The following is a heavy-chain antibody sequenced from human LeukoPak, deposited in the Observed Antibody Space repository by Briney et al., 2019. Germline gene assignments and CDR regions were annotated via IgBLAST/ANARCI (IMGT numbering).Heavy chain of an antibody. D-gene: IGHD1-26*01. CDR1: VFTFSSNS. CDR3: ASSGSYRFDY. Sequence: GGSLRLSCAASVFTFSSNSMSWVRQARWKGLEWVLHITASGTAMFYADSVKGRFTISRDNAKNSLYLQMNSLRDEDTAVYYCASSGSYRFDYWGQGTLVTVSS. CDR2: ITASGTAM. J-gene: IGHJ4*02. V-gene: IGHV3-48*02.